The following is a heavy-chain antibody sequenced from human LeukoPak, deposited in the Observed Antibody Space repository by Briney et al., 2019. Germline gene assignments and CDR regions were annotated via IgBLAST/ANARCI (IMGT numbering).Heavy chain of an antibody. CDR2: INPKSGVT. CDR1: AYTLSGYY. D-gene: IGHD6-19*01. Sequence: RASVKVSCKASAYTLSGYYMHWVRQAPGQGLEWMGWINPKSGVTNYAQKFQGRVTMTWDTSINTTFMELSRLGSDDTAVYYCARRIAVAGSPVYYFDYWGQGTLVTVSS. J-gene: IGHJ4*02. CDR3: ARRIAVAGSPVYYFDY. V-gene: IGHV1-2*02.